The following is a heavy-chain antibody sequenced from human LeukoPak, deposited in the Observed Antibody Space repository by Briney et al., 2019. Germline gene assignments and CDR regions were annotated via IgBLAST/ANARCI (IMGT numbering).Heavy chain of an antibody. D-gene: IGHD6-13*01. V-gene: IGHV6-1*01. Sequence: SQTLSLTCAISGDSASSNSAAWNWIRQSPSRGLEWLGRTYYRSKWYNDYAVSVKSRITINPDTSKNQFSLQLNSVTPEDTAVYYCARDEGSSWYFPNWFDPWGQGTLVTVSS. CDR3: ARDEGSSWYFPNWFDP. CDR1: GDSASSNSAA. J-gene: IGHJ5*02. CDR2: TYYRSKWYN.